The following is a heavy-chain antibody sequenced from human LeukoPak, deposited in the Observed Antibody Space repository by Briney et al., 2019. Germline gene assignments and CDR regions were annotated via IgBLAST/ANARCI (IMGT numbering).Heavy chain of an antibody. V-gene: IGHV1-8*03. CDR3: ASYSGSYYYFDY. D-gene: IGHD1-26*01. Sequence: ASVKVSCNASGYTFTSYDINWVRQPTGQGLEWMGLINPNSGNPGYGQKSPGRVSITRNTSLSRASMDLSSRRSEDTAVYSCASYSGSYYYFDYWGQGTLVTVSS. J-gene: IGHJ4*02. CDR1: GYTFTSYD. CDR2: INPNSGNP.